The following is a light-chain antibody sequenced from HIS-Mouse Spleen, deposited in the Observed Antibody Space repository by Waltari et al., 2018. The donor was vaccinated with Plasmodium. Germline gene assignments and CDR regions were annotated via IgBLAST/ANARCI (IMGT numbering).Light chain of an antibody. J-gene: IGLJ3*02. V-gene: IGLV1-47*01. Sequence: QSVLTQPPSASGTPGQRVTISCSGRSSHIGSQYVSRYQQLPGTAPKPLIYRNNQRPSGVPDRFSGSKSGTSASLAISGLRSEDEADYYCAAWDDSLSGPVFGGGTKLTVL. CDR3: AAWDDSLSGPV. CDR2: RNN. CDR1: SSHIGSQY.